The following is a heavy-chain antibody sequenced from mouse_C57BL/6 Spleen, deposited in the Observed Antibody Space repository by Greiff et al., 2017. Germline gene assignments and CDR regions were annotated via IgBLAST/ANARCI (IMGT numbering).Heavy chain of an antibody. D-gene: IGHD2-4*01. CDR3: ERTEYDYEWYFEV. Sequence: QVQLQQPGAELVKPGASVKLSCKASGYTFTSYWMQWVKQRPGQGLEWIGEIDPSDGYTNYNQKFKGKATLTVDTSSSTAYMQLSSLTSEDAAVEDCERTEYDYEWYFEVWGTGTTVTVAS. CDR2: IDPSDGYT. CDR1: GYTFTSYW. J-gene: IGHJ1*03. V-gene: IGHV1-50*01.